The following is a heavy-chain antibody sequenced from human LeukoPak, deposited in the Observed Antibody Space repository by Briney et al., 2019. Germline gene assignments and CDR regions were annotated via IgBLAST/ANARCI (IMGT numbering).Heavy chain of an antibody. Sequence: SETLSLTCTVSGGSISSGGYYWSWIRQHPGKGLEWIGYIYYSGSTYYNPSLKSRVTISVDTSKNQFSLKLSSVTAADTAVYYCARGLGTMVRGVPLFDYWGQGTLVTVSS. D-gene: IGHD3-10*01. V-gene: IGHV4-31*03. CDR1: GGSISSGGYY. CDR3: ARGLGTMVRGVPLFDY. CDR2: IYYSGST. J-gene: IGHJ4*02.